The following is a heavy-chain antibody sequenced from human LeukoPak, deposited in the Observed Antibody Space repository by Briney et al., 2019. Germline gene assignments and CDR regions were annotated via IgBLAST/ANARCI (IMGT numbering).Heavy chain of an antibody. J-gene: IGHJ4*02. CDR3: ATNWNLDY. CDR1: GGSFSGYY. Sequence: PSETLSLTCAVYGGSFSGYYWSSIRQPPGKGLEWIGDINHSESTNYNPSLKSRVTISVDTSKNQFSLKLTSVTAADTAVYYCATNWNLDYWGQGTLVTVSS. D-gene: IGHD1-1*01. CDR2: INHSEST. V-gene: IGHV4-34*01.